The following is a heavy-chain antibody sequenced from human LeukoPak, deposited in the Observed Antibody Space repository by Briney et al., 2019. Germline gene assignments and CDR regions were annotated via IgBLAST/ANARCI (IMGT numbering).Heavy chain of an antibody. J-gene: IGHJ4*02. V-gene: IGHV1-8*01. Sequence: GASVKVSCKASGYTFTSYDFNWVRQATGQGLEWMGWMSPKSGDTGYAQKLQGRVTTTRDASTSTAYMELSSPRSEDTAVYYCARGPPDTGDFDYWGQGTPVTVSS. CDR1: GYTFTSYD. CDR2: MSPKSGDT. CDR3: ARGPPDTGDFDY. D-gene: IGHD7-27*01.